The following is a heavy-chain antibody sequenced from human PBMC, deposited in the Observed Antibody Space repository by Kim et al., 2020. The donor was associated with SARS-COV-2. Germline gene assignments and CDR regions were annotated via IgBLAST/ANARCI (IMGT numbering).Heavy chain of an antibody. J-gene: IGHJ4*02. CDR3: ARDTHSITMVRGAAAP. D-gene: IGHD3-10*01. Sequence: VKGRFTISRDNSKNTLYLQMNSLRAEDTAVYYCARDTHSITMVRGAAAPWGQGTLVTVSS. V-gene: IGHV3-30*07.